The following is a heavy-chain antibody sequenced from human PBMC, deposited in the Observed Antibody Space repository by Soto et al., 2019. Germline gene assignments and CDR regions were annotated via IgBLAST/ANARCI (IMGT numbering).Heavy chain of an antibody. CDR1: GGSISSGGYY. D-gene: IGHD4-17*01. CDR2: IYYSVST. V-gene: IGHV4-31*03. Sequence: QVQLQESGPGLVKPSQTLSLTCTVSGGSISSGGYYWSWIRQHPGQGLEWIGYIYYSVSTYYNPSLKSRLAISIDTSKNQFSLKLSSVTAADTAVYYCARATTVTTRLSVWGQGTMVTVSS. J-gene: IGHJ3*01. CDR3: ARATTVTTRLSV.